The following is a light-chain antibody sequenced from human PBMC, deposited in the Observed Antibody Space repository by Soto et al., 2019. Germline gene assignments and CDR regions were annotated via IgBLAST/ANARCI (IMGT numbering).Light chain of an antibody. J-gene: IGKJ1*01. V-gene: IGKV1-5*03. CDR1: QKIENW. CDR3: QQYENYFWT. Sequence: DIQMTQVPSTLAASVGDRVTITCRASQKIENWVAWFQQKPGKAPKLLIYRASTLDLGVPSRFSGSGSGTEFTLSISDLQPDDFATYYCQQYENYFWTFGQWTKVEIK. CDR2: RAS.